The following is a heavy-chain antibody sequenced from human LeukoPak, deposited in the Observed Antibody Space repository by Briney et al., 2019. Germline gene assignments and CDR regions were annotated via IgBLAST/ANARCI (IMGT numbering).Heavy chain of an antibody. CDR2: ISSSGSTI. D-gene: IGHD3-22*01. Sequence: GGSLRLXCAASGFTFSSYEMNWVRQAPGKGLEWVSYISSSGSTIYYADSVKGRFTISRDNAKNSLYLQMNSLRAEDTAVYYCARASYYDTIDYWGQGTLVTVSS. CDR3: ARASYYDTIDY. V-gene: IGHV3-48*03. CDR1: GFTFSSYE. J-gene: IGHJ4*02.